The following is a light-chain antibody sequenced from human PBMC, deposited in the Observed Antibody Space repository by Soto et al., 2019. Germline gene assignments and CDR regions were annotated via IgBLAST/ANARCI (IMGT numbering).Light chain of an antibody. CDR3: AAWDESLNGLYV. J-gene: IGLJ1*01. Sequence: QSVLTQPPSASGTPGQRVTISCSGSSSNIGSNTVNWYQQLSGTAPKLLIYSNNQRPSGVPDRFSGSKSGTSASLAISGLQSEDEADYYCAAWDESLNGLYVFGTGTKVTVL. CDR1: SSNIGSNT. V-gene: IGLV1-44*01. CDR2: SNN.